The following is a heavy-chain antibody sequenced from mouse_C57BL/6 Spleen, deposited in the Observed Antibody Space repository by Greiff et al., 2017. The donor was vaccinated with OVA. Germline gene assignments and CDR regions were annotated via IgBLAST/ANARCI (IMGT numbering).Heavy chain of an antibody. J-gene: IGHJ4*01. V-gene: IGHV5-9-1*02. CDR1: GFTFSSYA. D-gene: IGHD2-12*01. Sequence: EVQLVESGEGLVKPGGSLKLSCAASGFTFSSYAMSWVRQTPEKRLEWVAYISSGGDYIYYADTVKGRFTISRDNARNTLYLQMSSLKSEGTAMYYCTRDLHIRGAMDYWGQGTSVTVSS. CDR3: TRDLHIRGAMDY. CDR2: ISSGGDYI.